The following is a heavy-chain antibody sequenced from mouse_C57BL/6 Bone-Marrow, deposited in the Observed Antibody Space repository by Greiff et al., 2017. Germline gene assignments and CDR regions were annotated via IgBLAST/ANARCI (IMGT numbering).Heavy chain of an antibody. J-gene: IGHJ2*01. CDR3: AAYYGSSIPRVDY. V-gene: IGHV1-26*01. CDR1: GYTFTDYY. CDR2: INPNNGGT. D-gene: IGHD1-1*01. Sequence: EVQLQQSGPELVKPGASVKISCKASGYTFTDYYMNWVKQSHGKSLEWIGDINPNNGGTSYNQKFKGKATLTVDKSSSTAYMELRSLTSEDSAVYYCAAYYGSSIPRVDYWGQGTTLTVSS.